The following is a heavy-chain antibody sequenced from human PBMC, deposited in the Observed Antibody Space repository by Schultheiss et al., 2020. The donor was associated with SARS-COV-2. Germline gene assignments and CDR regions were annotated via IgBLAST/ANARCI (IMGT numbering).Heavy chain of an antibody. CDR2: ISAGSRFL. CDR3: VREGDTTGFDY. CDR1: GFSFSTYR. J-gene: IGHJ4*02. V-gene: IGHV3-21*01. Sequence: GGSLRLSCAASGFSFSTYRMNWVRQAPGRGLEWVSYISAGSRFLYYADSVEGRFTISRDNAKNSLFLQMNSLRAEDTAVYYCVREGDTTGFDYWGQGTLVTVSS. D-gene: IGHD4-17*01.